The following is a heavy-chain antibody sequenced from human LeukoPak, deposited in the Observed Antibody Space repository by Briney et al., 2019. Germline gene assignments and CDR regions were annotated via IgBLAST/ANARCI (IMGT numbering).Heavy chain of an antibody. CDR1: GGTFSSYA. CDR2: IIPIFGTA. D-gene: IGHD2-15*01. CDR3: ARKDLGYCSGGSCYSRGWIFDY. J-gene: IGHJ4*02. V-gene: IGHV1-69*13. Sequence: PVKVSCKASGGTFSSYAISWVRQAPGQGLEWMGGIIPIFGTANYAQKFQGRVTITADESTSTAYMELSSLRSEDTAVYYCARKDLGYCSGGSCYSRGWIFDYWGQGTLVTVSS.